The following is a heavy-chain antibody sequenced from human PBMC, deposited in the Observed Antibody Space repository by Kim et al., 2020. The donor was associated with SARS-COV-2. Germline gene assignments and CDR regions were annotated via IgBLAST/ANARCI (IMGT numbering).Heavy chain of an antibody. CDR2: INHSGST. D-gene: IGHD4-4*01. Sequence: SETLSLTCAVYGGSFSGYYWSWIRQPPGKGLEWIGEINHSGSTNYNPSLKSRVTISVDTSKNQFSLKLSSVTAADTAVYYCATLGTPTTVNYYYYYGMDVCGQGTTVTVSS. CDR3: ATLGTPTTVNYYYYYGMDV. CDR1: GGSFSGYY. V-gene: IGHV4-34*01. J-gene: IGHJ6*02.